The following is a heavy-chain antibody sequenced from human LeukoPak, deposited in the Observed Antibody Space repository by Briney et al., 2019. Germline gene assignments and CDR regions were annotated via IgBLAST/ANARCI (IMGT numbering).Heavy chain of an antibody. Sequence: SGGSLRLSCAASGFTFSNYWMTWVRQAPGKGLEWISYTSSSGSTIYYADSVKGRFTIPRDNAKNSLYLQMDSLRAEDTAVYYCARLFKYGSTCGMDVWGQGTTVIVSS. V-gene: IGHV3-11*01. CDR2: TSSSGSTI. D-gene: IGHD2-2*01. CDR1: GFTFSNYW. J-gene: IGHJ6*02. CDR3: ARLFKYGSTCGMDV.